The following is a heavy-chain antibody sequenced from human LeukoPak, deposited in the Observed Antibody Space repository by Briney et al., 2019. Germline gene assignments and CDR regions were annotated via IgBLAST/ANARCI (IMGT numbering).Heavy chain of an antibody. CDR3: ARGRHDYGDRGYYYGMDV. Sequence: ASVKVSCKASGYTFTSYYMHWVRQAPGQGLEWMGIINPSGGSTSYAQKFQGRVTMTRDTSTSTVYMELSSLRSEDTAVYYCARGRHDYGDRGYYYGMDVWGQGTTVTVSS. D-gene: IGHD4-17*01. V-gene: IGHV1-46*01. J-gene: IGHJ6*02. CDR2: INPSGGST. CDR1: GYTFTSYY.